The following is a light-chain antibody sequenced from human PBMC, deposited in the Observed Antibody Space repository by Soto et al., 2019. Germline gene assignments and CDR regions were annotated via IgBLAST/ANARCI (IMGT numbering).Light chain of an antibody. Sequence: QAVVTQSPSASASLGASVKLTCTLSSGHSSYAIAWHQQQPEKGPPYLMKLNSDGSHSKGDGIPDRFSGSSSGAERYLTISSLQSEDEADYYCQTWGTGVVFGGGTKLTVL. J-gene: IGLJ2*01. V-gene: IGLV4-69*01. CDR1: SGHSSYA. CDR3: QTWGTGVV. CDR2: LNSDGSH.